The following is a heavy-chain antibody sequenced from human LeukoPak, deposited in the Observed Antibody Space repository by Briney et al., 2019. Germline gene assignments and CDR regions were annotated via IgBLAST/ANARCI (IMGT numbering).Heavy chain of an antibody. V-gene: IGHV4-30-4*01. CDR1: GGSISSGDYY. D-gene: IGHD5-18*01. J-gene: IGHJ4*02. CDR2: IYYSGST. CDR3: ARTQGGYSYGNFDY. Sequence: SETLSLTCTVSGGSISSGDYYWSWIRQPPGKGLEWIGYIYYSGSTYYNPSLKSRVTISVDTSKNQFSLKLSSVTAADTAVYYCARTQGGYSYGNFDYWGQGALVTVSS.